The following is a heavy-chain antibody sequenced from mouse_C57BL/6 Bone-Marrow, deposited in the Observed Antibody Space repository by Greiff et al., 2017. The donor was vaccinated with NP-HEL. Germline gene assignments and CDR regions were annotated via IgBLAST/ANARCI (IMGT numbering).Heavy chain of an antibody. V-gene: IGHV1-50*01. CDR2: IDPSDSYT. CDR1: GYTFTSYW. Sequence: VQLQQPGAELVKPGASVKLSCKASGYTFTSYWMQWVKQRPGQGLEWIGEIDPSDSYTNYNQKFKGKATLTVATSSSTAYMQLSSLTSEDSAVYYCESSHGVVFAYWGQGTLVTVSA. J-gene: IGHJ3*01. CDR3: ESSHGVVFAY.